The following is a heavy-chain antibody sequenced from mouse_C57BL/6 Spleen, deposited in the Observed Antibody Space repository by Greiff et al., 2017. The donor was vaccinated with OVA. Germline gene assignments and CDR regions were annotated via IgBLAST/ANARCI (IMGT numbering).Heavy chain of an antibody. V-gene: IGHV1-42*01. J-gene: IGHJ2*01. D-gene: IGHD2-4*01. CDR2: INPSTGGT. Sequence: VQLQQSGPELVKPGASVKISCKASGYSFTGYYMNWVKQSPEKSLEWIGEINPSTGGTTYNQKFKAKATLTVDKSSSTAYMQLKSLTSEDSAVYYCARDDYDRGDYWGQGTTLTVSS. CDR3: ARDDYDRGDY. CDR1: GYSFTGYY.